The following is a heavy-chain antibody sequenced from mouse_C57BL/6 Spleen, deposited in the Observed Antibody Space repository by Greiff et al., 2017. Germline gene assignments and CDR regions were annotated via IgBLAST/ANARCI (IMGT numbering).Heavy chain of an antibody. V-gene: IGHV5-17*01. Sequence: EVMLVESGGGLVKPGGSLKLSCAASGFTFSDYGMHWVRQAPEKGLEWVAYISSGSSTIYYADTVKGRFTISRDNAKNTLFLQMTSLRSEDTAMYYCARLGGPAWFAYWGQGTLVTVSA. CDR2: ISSGSSTI. D-gene: IGHD4-1*01. J-gene: IGHJ3*01. CDR3: ARLGGPAWFAY. CDR1: GFTFSDYG.